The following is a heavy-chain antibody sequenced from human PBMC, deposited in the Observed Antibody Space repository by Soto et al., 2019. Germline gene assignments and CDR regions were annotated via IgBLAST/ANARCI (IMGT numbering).Heavy chain of an antibody. J-gene: IGHJ6*02. V-gene: IGHV1-18*01. Sequence: QGQLVQSGAEVKKPGASVKVSCKASGYTFTRYGISWVRQAPGQGLAWMGGISGYNGDTKYAQKFQGRVTMTIDTSTTTAFMELRSLTSDDTAVYYCAKTGQPSYYYYGLDVWGQGTTVTVSS. CDR3: AKTGQPSYYYYGLDV. CDR1: GYTFTRYG. D-gene: IGHD1-1*01. CDR2: ISGYNGDT.